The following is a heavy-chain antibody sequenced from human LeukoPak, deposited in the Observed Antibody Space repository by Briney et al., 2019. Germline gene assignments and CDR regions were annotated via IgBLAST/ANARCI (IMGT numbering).Heavy chain of an antibody. CDR3: ARDLTIRPEKPIKYGMDV. V-gene: IGHV3-30-3*01. D-gene: IGHD1-14*01. Sequence: HPGGSLRLSCAASGFTFSSYAMHWVRQAPGKGLEWVAVISYDGSNKYYADSVRGRFTISRDNSKNTLYLQMNSLRAEDTAVYYCARDLTIRPEKPIKYGMDVGGKGPTVTVSS. CDR2: ISYDGSNK. J-gene: IGHJ6*04. CDR1: GFTFSSYA.